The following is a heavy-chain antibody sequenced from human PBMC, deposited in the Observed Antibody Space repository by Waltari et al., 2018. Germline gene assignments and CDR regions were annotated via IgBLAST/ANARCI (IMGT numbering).Heavy chain of an antibody. V-gene: IGHV3-23*01. J-gene: IGHJ4*02. D-gene: IGHD3-3*01. CDR2: ISPSDEST. CDR1: GFTFINHA. Sequence: QLLESGGGLVQHGGSLRLSCAASGFTFINHAMSWVRQAPGKGLEWVSAISPSDESTYLVDSVKGRFTISRDNSKNTLYLQMSSLRAEDTAIYFCARDSPILTFWGQGTLVAVSS. CDR3: ARDSPILTF.